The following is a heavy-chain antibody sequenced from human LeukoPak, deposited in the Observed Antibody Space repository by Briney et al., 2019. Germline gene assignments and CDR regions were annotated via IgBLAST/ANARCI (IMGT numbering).Heavy chain of an antibody. Sequence: ASVKVSCKASGYIFTGYYMHWVRQAPGQGLEWMGWINPNSGGTNYAQKFQGRVTMTRDTSISTAYMELNRLRSDDTAVYYCARGEVLIPAAGFDYWGQGALVTVSS. CDR2: INPNSGGT. CDR3: ARGEVLIPAAGFDY. V-gene: IGHV1-2*02. CDR1: GYIFTGYY. D-gene: IGHD2-2*01. J-gene: IGHJ4*02.